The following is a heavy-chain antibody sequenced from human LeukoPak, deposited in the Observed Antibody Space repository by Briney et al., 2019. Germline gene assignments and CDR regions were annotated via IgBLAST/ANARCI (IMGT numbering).Heavy chain of an antibody. CDR2: INHSGST. Sequence: SETLSLTCAAYGGSFSGYYWSWIRQPPGKGLEWIGEINHSGSTNYNPSLKSRVTISVDTSKNQFSLKLSSVTAADTAVYYCARGTERDVLPAANSFDYWGQGTLVTVSS. V-gene: IGHV4-34*01. D-gene: IGHD2-2*01. J-gene: IGHJ4*02. CDR3: ARGTERDVLPAANSFDY. CDR1: GGSFSGYY.